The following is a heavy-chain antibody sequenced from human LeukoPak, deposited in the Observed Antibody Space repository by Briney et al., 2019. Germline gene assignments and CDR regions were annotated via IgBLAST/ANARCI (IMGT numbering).Heavy chain of an antibody. CDR2: IIPIFGTA. J-gene: IGHJ4*02. D-gene: IGHD3-10*01. CDR1: GGTFSSYA. Sequence: SVKVSCKASGGTFSSYAISWVRQAPGQGLEWMGRIIPIFGTADYAQNFQGRVTITTDESTTTAYMELSSLTSEDTAVYCCASDHYYGSGSYPSDFWGQGTLVTVSS. CDR3: ASDHYYGSGSYPSDF. V-gene: IGHV1-69*05.